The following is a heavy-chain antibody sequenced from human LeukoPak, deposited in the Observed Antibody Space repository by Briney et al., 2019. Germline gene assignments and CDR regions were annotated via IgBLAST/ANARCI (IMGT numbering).Heavy chain of an antibody. D-gene: IGHD4-17*01. Sequence: ASVKVSCKASGYTFTSYAMNWVRQAPGQGLEWMGWINTNTGNPTYAQGFTGRFVFSLDTSVSTAYLQISSLKAEDTAVYYCARGALGYGDYVLAYYYYYMDVWGKGTTVTVSS. V-gene: IGHV7-4-1*02. J-gene: IGHJ6*03. CDR2: INTNTGNP. CDR1: GYTFTSYA. CDR3: ARGALGYGDYVLAYYYYYMDV.